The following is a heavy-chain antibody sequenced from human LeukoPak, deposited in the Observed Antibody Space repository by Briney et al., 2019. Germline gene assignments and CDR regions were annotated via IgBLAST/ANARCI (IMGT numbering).Heavy chain of an antibody. CDR1: GFTFSSYG. CDR3: ARDKSPNRGYSYGSIGY. V-gene: IGHV3-33*01. J-gene: IGHJ4*02. D-gene: IGHD5-18*01. CDR2: IWYDGSNK. Sequence: GSLRLSCAASGFTFSSYGMHWVRQAPGKGLEWVAVIWYDGSNKYYADSVKGRFTISRDNSKNTLYLQMNSLRAEDTAVYYCARDKSPNRGYSYGSIGYWGQGTLVTVSS.